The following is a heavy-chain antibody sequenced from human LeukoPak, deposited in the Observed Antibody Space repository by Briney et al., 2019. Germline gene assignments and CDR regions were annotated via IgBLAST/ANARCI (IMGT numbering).Heavy chain of an antibody. Sequence: PGGSLRLSCAASGFTFSNSWMSWVRQAPGKGLEWVAYIKKTGSETYYVDSVKGRFTISRDNAKNSLYLQINSLRAEDTAVYYCARSSYSSSSSVWGQGTMVTVSS. CDR3: ARSSYSSSSSV. J-gene: IGHJ3*01. D-gene: IGHD6-6*01. CDR1: GFTFSNSW. CDR2: IKKTGSET. V-gene: IGHV3-7*03.